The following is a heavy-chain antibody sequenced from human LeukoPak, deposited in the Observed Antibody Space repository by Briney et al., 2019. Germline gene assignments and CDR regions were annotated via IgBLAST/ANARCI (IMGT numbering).Heavy chain of an antibody. CDR2: VSAYNGNT. CDR1: GYTFTSYG. D-gene: IGHD6-6*01. CDR3: ARTHTRFAAPTSTGY. V-gene: IGHV1-18*01. J-gene: IGHJ4*02. Sequence: GASVKVSCKASGYTFTSYGISWVRQAPGQGLEWMGWVSAYNGNTNYAQKLQGRVTMTTDTSTSTAYMELRSLRSDDTAVYYCARTHTRFAAPTSTGYWGQGTLVTVSS.